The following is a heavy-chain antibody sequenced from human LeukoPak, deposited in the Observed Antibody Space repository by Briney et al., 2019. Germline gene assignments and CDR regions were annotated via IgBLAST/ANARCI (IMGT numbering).Heavy chain of an antibody. Sequence: PSETLSLTCTVSGGSISSYCWSWIRQPPGKGLEWIGYIYYSGSTNYNPSLKSRVTISVDTSKNQFSLKLSSVTAADTAVYYCAREEFGSSLMDVWAKGPRSPSP. V-gene: IGHV4-59*01. CDR1: GGSISSYC. D-gene: IGHD3-10*01. CDR2: IYYSGST. CDR3: AREEFGSSLMDV. J-gene: IGHJ6*03.